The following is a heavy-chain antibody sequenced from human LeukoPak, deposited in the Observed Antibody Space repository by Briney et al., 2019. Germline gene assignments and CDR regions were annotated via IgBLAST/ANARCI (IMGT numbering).Heavy chain of an antibody. D-gene: IGHD3-22*01. CDR3: ARVSSYYDSSGYLESPTNDY. J-gene: IGHJ4*02. CDR1: GFTVSSNY. CDR2: ISSSSSYI. Sequence: GGSLRLSCAASGFTVSSNYMSWVRQAPGKGLEWVPSISSSSSYIYYADSVKGRFTVSRDNAKNSLYLQMNSLRAEDTAVYYCARVSSYYDSSGYLESPTNDYWGQGTLVTVSS. V-gene: IGHV3-21*01.